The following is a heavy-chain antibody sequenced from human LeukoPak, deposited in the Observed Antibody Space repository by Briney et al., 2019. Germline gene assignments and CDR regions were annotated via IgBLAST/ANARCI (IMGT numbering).Heavy chain of an antibody. CDR2: ISSNGGST. D-gene: IGHD1-1*01. CDR3: ARRHNWNDRGLDY. V-gene: IGHV3-64*01. Sequence: GGSLRLSCAASGFTFSSYAMHWVRQAPGKGLEYVSAISSNGGSTYYANSVKGRFTISRDNSKNTLYLQMGSLRAEDMAVYYCARRHNWNDRGLDYWGQGTLVTVSS. J-gene: IGHJ4*02. CDR1: GFTFSSYA.